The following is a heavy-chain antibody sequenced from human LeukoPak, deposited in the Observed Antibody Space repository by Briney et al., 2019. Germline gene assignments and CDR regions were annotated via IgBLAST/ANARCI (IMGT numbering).Heavy chain of an antibody. V-gene: IGHV3-23*01. CDR1: GFTFSSYA. CDR3: AKDLPRPQWLGYFDY. CDR2: ISGSGGST. Sequence: GGSLRLSCAASGFTFSSYAMSWVRQAPGKGLEWVSAISGSGGSTYYADSVKGRFPISRDNSKNTLYLQMNSLRAEDTAVYYCAKDLPRPQWLGYFDYWGQGTLVTVSS. J-gene: IGHJ4*02. D-gene: IGHD6-19*01.